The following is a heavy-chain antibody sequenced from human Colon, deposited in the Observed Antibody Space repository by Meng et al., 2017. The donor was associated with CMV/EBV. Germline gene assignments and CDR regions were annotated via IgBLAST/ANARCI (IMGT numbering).Heavy chain of an antibody. CDR1: GYTFTSYD. CDR3: ARWPYDYSNHYYFDY. Sequence: ASVKVSCKASGYTFTSYDINWVRQATGQGLEWMGWMNPNSGNTGYAQKFQGRVTITRNTSISTVYMELSSLRSEDTAVYYCARWPYDYSNHYYFDYWGQGTLVTVSS. J-gene: IGHJ4*02. D-gene: IGHD4-11*01. CDR2: MNPNSGNT. V-gene: IGHV1-8*03.